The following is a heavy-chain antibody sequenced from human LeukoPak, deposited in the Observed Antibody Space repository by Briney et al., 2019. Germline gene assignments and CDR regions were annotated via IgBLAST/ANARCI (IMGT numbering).Heavy chain of an antibody. CDR2: ISYDGSNK. J-gene: IGHJ4*02. V-gene: IGHV3-30*18. CDR1: GFTFSSYG. D-gene: IGHD2-21*02. CDR3: AKVSGGDYYFDY. Sequence: PGGSLRLSCAASGFTFSSYGMHWVRQAPGKGLESVAVISYDGSNKYYADSVKGRFTISRDNSKNTLYLQMNSLRAEDTAVYYCAKVSGGDYYFDYWGQGTLVTVSS.